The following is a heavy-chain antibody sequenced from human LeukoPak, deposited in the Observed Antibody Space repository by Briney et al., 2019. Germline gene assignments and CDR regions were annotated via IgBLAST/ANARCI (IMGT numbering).Heavy chain of an antibody. Sequence: GRSLRLSCAASGFTFSSYGMHWVRQAPGKGLEWVAVIWYDGSNKYYADSVKGRFTISRDNSKNTLYLQMNSLRAEDTAVYYCARDAGKWAYYYYMDVWAKGPRSPSP. V-gene: IGHV3-33*01. J-gene: IGHJ6*03. CDR2: IWYDGSNK. CDR3: ARDAGKWAYYYYMDV. D-gene: IGHD1-26*01. CDR1: GFTFSSYG.